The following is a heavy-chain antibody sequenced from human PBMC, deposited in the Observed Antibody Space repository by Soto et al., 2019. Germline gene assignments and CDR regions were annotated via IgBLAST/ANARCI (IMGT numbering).Heavy chain of an antibody. Sequence: GGSLRLSCAASGFTFSSYWMHWVRQAPGKGLEWVALIIVNAASTVYADSVKGRFTISRDNSKNILYLQMNSLRVEDTAIYYWAEDLRPDIRSDLDGWGHETL. J-gene: IGHJ4*01. D-gene: IGHD2-15*01. V-gene: IGHV3-23*01. CDR3: AEDLRPDIRSDLDG. CDR2: IIVNAAST. CDR1: GFTFSSYW.